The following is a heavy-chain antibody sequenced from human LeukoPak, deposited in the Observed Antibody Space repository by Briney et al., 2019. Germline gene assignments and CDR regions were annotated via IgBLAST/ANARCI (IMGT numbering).Heavy chain of an antibody. Sequence: ASVKVSCKASGYTFTGYYMHWVRQAPGQGLEWMGWINPNSGGTNYAQKFQGRVTMTRDTSISTAYMELSRLRSDDTAVYYCARAAAGSRYYSDYWGQGTLVTVSS. CDR1: GYTFTGYY. CDR2: INPNSGGT. D-gene: IGHD6-13*01. CDR3: ARAAAGSRYYSDY. J-gene: IGHJ4*02. V-gene: IGHV1-2*02.